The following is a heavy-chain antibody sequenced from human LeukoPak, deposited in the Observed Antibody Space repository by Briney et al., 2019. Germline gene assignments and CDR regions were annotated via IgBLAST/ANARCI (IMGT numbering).Heavy chain of an antibody. CDR1: GGSISSGSYY. CDR3: AKLIAGDYFTLPQYFDY. Sequence: ETLSLTCTVSGGSISSGSYYWGWVRQAPGKGLEWVSAISSSDGSTYYADSVQGRFTISRDNSKNTLFLQMSSLRAEDTAVYYCAKLIAGDYFTLPQYFDYWGQGTLVTVSS. D-gene: IGHD4-17*01. CDR2: ISSSDGST. J-gene: IGHJ4*02. V-gene: IGHV3-23*01.